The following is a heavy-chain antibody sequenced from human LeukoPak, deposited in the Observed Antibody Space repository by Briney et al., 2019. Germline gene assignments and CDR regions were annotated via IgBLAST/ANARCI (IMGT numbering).Heavy chain of an antibody. CDR3: ARDQELGPLFDY. J-gene: IGHJ4*02. CDR1: GGTFSRYA. V-gene: IGHV1-2*02. Sequence: ASVKVSCKASGGTFSRYAISWVRQAPGQGLEWMGWINPNSGGTNYAQKFQGRVTMTRDTSISTAYMELSRLRSDDTAVYYCARDQELGPLFDYWGQGTLVTVSS. CDR2: INPNSGGT. D-gene: IGHD7-27*01.